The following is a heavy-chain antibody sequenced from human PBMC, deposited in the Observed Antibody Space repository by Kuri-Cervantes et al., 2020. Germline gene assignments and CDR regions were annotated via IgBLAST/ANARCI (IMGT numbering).Heavy chain of an antibody. D-gene: IGHD6-13*01. J-gene: IGHJ4*02. Sequence: GGSLRLSCAASGFTFSNAWMSWVRQAPGKGLEWVSAISGSGGSTYYADSVKGRFTISRDNSKNTLYLQMNSLRAEDTAVYYCAKDWYSSSWFFDYWGQGTLVTVSS. V-gene: IGHV3-23*01. CDR2: ISGSGGST. CDR3: AKDWYSSSWFFDY. CDR1: GFTFSNAW.